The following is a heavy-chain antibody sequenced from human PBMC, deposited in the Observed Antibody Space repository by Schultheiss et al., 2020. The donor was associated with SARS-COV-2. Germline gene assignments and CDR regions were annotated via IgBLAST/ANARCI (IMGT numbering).Heavy chain of an antibody. Sequence: GGSLRLSCTASGFTFGDYAMHWVRQAPGKALEWVAVISYDGSNKYYADSVKGRFTISRDNSKNTLYLQMNSLRAEDTAVYYCARDHTFDYWGQGTLVTVSS. CDR3: ARDHTFDY. J-gene: IGHJ4*02. V-gene: IGHV3-30*07. CDR1: GFTFGDYA. CDR2: ISYDGSNK.